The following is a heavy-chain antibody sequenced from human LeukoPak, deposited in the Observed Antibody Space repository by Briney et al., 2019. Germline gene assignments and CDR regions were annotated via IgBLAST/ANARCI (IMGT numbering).Heavy chain of an antibody. CDR2: IYYSGST. Sequence: PSQTLSLTCTVSGGPISSGYHYWTWIRQPPGKGLEWVGYIYYSGSTYYNPSLKSRVTISVDTSKNQFSLKLSSVTAADTAVYYCATMYSYGSGRLDYWGQGTLVTVSS. D-gene: IGHD3-10*01. V-gene: IGHV4-30-4*08. CDR3: ATMYSYGSGRLDY. CDR1: GGPISSGYHY. J-gene: IGHJ4*02.